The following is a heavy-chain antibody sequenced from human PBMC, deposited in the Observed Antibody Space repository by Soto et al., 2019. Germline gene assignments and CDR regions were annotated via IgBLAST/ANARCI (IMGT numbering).Heavy chain of an antibody. Sequence: QVQLQESGPGLVKPSETLSLTCTVSGASISGYHWGWIRQPPGKGLEWIGYIYYTGSTNYNPSLRRRVPLSVDTSKNHFSLKLNSVPAADTAVYYCARGFAIGWYTYYFDLWGQGPLVTVSS. CDR3: ARGFAIGWYTYYFDL. CDR1: GASISGYH. V-gene: IGHV4-59*08. J-gene: IGHJ4*02. CDR2: IYYTGST. D-gene: IGHD6-19*01.